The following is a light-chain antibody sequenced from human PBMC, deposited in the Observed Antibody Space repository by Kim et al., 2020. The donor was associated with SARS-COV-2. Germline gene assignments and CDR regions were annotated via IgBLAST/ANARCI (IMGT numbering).Light chain of an antibody. CDR3: QQYNSPPLS. CDR2: ATS. J-gene: IGKJ4*01. V-gene: IGKV1-NL1*01. Sequence: ASVGDRLTLTCRASQDISNSLAWYQQTPGTAPKLLLSATSKLERGVPSRFSGSGSGTTYTLTINSLQPEDFATYYCQQYNSPPLSFGGGTKVDIK. CDR1: QDISNS.